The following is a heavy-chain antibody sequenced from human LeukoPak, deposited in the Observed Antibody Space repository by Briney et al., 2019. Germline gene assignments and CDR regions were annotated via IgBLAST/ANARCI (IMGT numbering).Heavy chain of an antibody. CDR1: GGSFSSYY. D-gene: IGHD4-17*01. Sequence: SETLSLTCAVYGGSFSSYYWSWIRQPPGKGLEWIGEINHSGSTNYNPSLKSRVTISVDTSKNQFSLKLSSVTAADTAVYYCARGRYWGVTTWNWFDPLGPGNPGHRLL. V-gene: IGHV4-34*01. J-gene: IGHJ5*02. CDR3: ARGRYWGVTTWNWFDP. CDR2: INHSGST.